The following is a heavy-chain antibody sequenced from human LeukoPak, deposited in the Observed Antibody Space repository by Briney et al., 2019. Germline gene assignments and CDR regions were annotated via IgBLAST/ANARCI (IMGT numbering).Heavy chain of an antibody. CDR3: ARDNYQRGAFDI. CDR1: GGSISSYY. CDR2: IYYSGST. D-gene: IGHD1-1*01. V-gene: IGHV4-59*12. Sequence: SEPLSLTCTVSGGSISSYYWSWIRQPPGKGLEWIGYIYYSGSTYYNPSLKSRVTISVDASKNQFSLKLSSVTAADTAVYYCARDNYQRGAFDIWGQGTMVTVSS. J-gene: IGHJ3*02.